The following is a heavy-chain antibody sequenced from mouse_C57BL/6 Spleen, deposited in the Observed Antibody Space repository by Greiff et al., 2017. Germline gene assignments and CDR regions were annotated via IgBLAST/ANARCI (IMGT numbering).Heavy chain of an antibody. V-gene: IGHV5-17*01. CDR3: ARGLLQAMDD. D-gene: IGHD2-3*01. J-gene: IGHJ4*01. Sequence: EVQRVESGGGLVKPGGSLKLSCAASGFTFSDYGMHWVRQAPEKGLEWVAYISSGSSTIYYADTVKGRCTISRDNAKNTLSLQMTSLRSEDTAMYYCARGLLQAMDDWGQGTSVTVSS. CDR1: GFTFSDYG. CDR2: ISSGSSTI.